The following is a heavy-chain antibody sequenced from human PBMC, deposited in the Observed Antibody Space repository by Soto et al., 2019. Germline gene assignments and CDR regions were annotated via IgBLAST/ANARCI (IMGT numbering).Heavy chain of an antibody. J-gene: IGHJ6*02. V-gene: IGHV1-46*01. CDR2: INPSGGST. Sequence: QVQLVQSGAEVKKPGASVKVSCKASGYTFTSYYMHWVRQAPGQGLEWMGIINPSGGSTSYAQKFQGRVTMTRDTSTSTVYMELSSLRSEDTAVYYCARDPPAVMVTPAGGMDVWGQGTTVTVSS. CDR3: ARDPPAVMVTPAGGMDV. CDR1: GYTFTSYY. D-gene: IGHD5-18*01.